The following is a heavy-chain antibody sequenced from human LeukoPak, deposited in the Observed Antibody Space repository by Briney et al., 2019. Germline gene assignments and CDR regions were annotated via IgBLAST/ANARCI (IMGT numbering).Heavy chain of an antibody. D-gene: IGHD6-13*01. CDR1: GFTFSSYS. CDR3: ARGAAAAGLDAFDI. J-gene: IGHJ3*02. Sequence: GGSLRLSCAASGFTFSSYSMNWVRQAPGKGLEWVSSISSSSRYIYYADSVKGRFTISRDNAKNSLYLQMNSLRAEDTAVYYCARGAAAAGLDAFDIWGQGTMVTVST. CDR2: ISSSSRYI. V-gene: IGHV3-21*01.